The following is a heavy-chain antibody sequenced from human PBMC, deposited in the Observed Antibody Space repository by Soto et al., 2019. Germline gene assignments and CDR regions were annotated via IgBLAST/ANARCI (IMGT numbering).Heavy chain of an antibody. D-gene: IGHD2-2*01. J-gene: IGHJ6*02. CDR2: IIPIFGTA. V-gene: IGHV1-69*13. CDR1: GGTFSSYA. CDR3: ARENQLQSTRSLYGMDV. Sequence: GASVKVSCKASGGTFSSYAISWVRQAPGQGLEWMGGIIPIFGTANYAQKFQGRVTITADESTSTAYMELSSLRSEDTAVYYCARENQLQSTRSLYGMDVWGQGTTVTVSS.